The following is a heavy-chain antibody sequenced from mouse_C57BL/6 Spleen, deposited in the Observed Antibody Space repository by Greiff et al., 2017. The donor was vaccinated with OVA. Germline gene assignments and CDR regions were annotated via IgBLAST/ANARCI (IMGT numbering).Heavy chain of an antibody. D-gene: IGHD2-4*01. J-gene: IGHJ3*01. CDR3: ARAGIYYDYDGWFAY. CDR2: ISYDGSN. CDR1: GYSITSGYY. V-gene: IGHV3-6*01. Sequence: EVKVEESGPGLVKPSQSLSLTCSVTGYSITSGYYWNWIRQFPGNKLEWMGYISYDGSNNYNPSLKNRISITRDTSKNQFFLKLNSVTTEDTATYYCARAGIYYDYDGWFAYWGQGTLVTVSA.